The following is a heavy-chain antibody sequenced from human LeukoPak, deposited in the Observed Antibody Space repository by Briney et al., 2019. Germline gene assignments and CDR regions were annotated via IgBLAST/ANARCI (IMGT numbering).Heavy chain of an antibody. CDR3: ARMPSITRGYFDY. CDR1: GGSISSSSYY. J-gene: IGHJ4*02. CDR2: IYYSGST. D-gene: IGHD3-10*01. Sequence: KPSEPLSLTCTVSGGSISSSSYYWGWIRQPPGKGLEWIGSIYYSGSTYYNPSLKGRVTISVDTSKNQFSLKLSSVTAADTAVYYCARMPSITRGYFDYWGQGTLVTVSS. V-gene: IGHV4-39*01.